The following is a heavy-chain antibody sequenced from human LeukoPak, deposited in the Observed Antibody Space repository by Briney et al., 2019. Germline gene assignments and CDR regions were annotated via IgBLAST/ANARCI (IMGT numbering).Heavy chain of an antibody. J-gene: IGHJ6*02. Sequence: SVKVSCKASGGTFSSYAISWVRQAPGQGLEWMGRIIPILGIANYAQKFQGRVTITADKSTSTAYMELSSLRSEDTAVYYCARVRTTVVTWRGRYYGMDVWGQGTTVTVSS. CDR1: GGTFSSYA. D-gene: IGHD4-23*01. V-gene: IGHV1-69*04. CDR2: IIPILGIA. CDR3: ARVRTTVVTWRGRYYGMDV.